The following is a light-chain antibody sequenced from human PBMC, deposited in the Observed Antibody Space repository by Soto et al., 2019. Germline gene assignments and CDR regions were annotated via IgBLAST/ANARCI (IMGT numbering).Light chain of an antibody. V-gene: IGKV3-11*01. CDR1: QSVNNY. CDR3: LQRYNWPT. Sequence: EIVLTQSPATLSLYPGERATLSCRASQSVNNYLAWYQQKPGQAPRLLIYDASNRATGIPARFSGSGSGTDFTLTISSLEPEDFEVYYFLQRYNWPTFGGGIKVEIK. CDR2: DAS. J-gene: IGKJ4*02.